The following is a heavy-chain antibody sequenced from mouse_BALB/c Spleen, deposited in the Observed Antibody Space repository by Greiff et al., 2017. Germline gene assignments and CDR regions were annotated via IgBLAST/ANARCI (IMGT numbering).Heavy chain of an antibody. J-gene: IGHJ4*01. CDR3: ARCGYGNPYYCAMDY. D-gene: IGHD2-10*02. CDR1: GYTFTSYV. CDR2: INPYNDGT. V-gene: IGHV1-14*01. Sequence: EVQLQQSGPELVKPGASVKMSCKASGYTFTSYVMHWVKQKPGQGLEWIGYINPYNDGTKYNEKFKGKATLTSDKSSSTAYMELSSLTSEDSAVYYCARCGYGNPYYCAMDYWGQGTSVTVSS.